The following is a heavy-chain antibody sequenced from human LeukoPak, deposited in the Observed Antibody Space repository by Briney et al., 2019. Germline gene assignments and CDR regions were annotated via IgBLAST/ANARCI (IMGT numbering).Heavy chain of an antibody. D-gene: IGHD6-13*01. CDR3: ARVVAAAVDY. CDR2: ISSSSSYI. J-gene: IGHJ4*02. Sequence: QAPGXGLEWVSSISSSSSYIYYADSVNGRFTISRDNAKNSLYLQMNSLRAEDTAVYYCARVVAAAVDYWGQGTLVTVSS. V-gene: IGHV3-21*01.